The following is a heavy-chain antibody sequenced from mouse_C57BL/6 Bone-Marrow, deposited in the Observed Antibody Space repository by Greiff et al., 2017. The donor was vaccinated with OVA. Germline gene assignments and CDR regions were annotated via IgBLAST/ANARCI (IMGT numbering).Heavy chain of an antibody. CDR2: SRNKANDYTT. D-gene: IGHD2-4*01. Sequence: DVMLVESGGGLVQSGRSLRLSCATSGFTFSDFYMEWVRQAPGKGLEWIAASRNKANDYTTEYSASVKGRFIVSRDTSQSILYLQMNALRAEDTAIYYCARDAHYDYDVDYWGQGTTLTVSS. CDR3: ARDAHYDYDVDY. V-gene: IGHV7-1*01. CDR1: GFTFSDFY. J-gene: IGHJ2*01.